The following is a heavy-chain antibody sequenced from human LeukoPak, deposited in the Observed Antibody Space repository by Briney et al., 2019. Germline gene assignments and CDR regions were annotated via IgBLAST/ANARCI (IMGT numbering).Heavy chain of an antibody. CDR1: GFTFSSYE. CDR2: ISSSGSTI. Sequence: GGSLRLSCAASGFTFSSYEMNWVRQAPGMGLEWVSYISSSGSTIYYADSVKGRFTISRDNAKNSLYLQMNSLRAEDTAVYYCARDRSVIAVAGTLDYWGQGTLVTVSS. J-gene: IGHJ4*02. CDR3: ARDRSVIAVAGTLDY. V-gene: IGHV3-48*03. D-gene: IGHD6-19*01.